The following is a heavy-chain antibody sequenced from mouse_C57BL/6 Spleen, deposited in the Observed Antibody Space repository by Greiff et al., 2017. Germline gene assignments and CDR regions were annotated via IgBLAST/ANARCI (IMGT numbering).Heavy chain of an antibody. V-gene: IGHV5-9-1*02. CDR3: TREDDYDVWVPMDY. CDR2: ISSGGDYI. Sequence: EVHLVESGEGLVKPGGSLKLSCAASGFTFSSYAMSWVRQTPEKRLEWVAYISSGGDYIYYADTVKGRFTISRDNARHTLYLQMSSLKSEDTAMYYCTREDDYDVWVPMDYWGQGTSVTVSS. J-gene: IGHJ4*01. D-gene: IGHD2-4*01. CDR1: GFTFSSYA.